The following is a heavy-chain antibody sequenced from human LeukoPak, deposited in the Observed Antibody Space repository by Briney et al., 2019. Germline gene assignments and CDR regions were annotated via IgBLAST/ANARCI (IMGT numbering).Heavy chain of an antibody. V-gene: IGHV1-2*02. Sequence: ASVKVSCKASGYTFTGYYMHWVRQAPGQGLEWMGWSNPNSGGTNYAQKFQGRVTMTRDTSISTAYMELSRLRSDDTAVYYCARDPKHPYYYDSSGYYLNWGQGTLVTVSS. CDR3: ARDPKHPYYYDSSGYYLN. CDR2: SNPNSGGT. J-gene: IGHJ4*02. D-gene: IGHD3-22*01. CDR1: GYTFTGYY.